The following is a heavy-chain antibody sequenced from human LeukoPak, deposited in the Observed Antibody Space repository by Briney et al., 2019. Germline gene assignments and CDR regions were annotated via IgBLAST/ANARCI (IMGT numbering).Heavy chain of an antibody. D-gene: IGHD2-15*01. CDR1: GGTFSSYA. CDR3: ARDRGLVVAAIGYLDY. Sequence: VASVKVSCKASGGTFSSYAISWVRQAPGQGLEWMGRIIPIFGIANYAQKFQGRVTITADKSTSTAYMELSSLRSEDTAVYHCARDRGLVVAAIGYLDYWGQGTLVTVSS. CDR2: IIPIFGIA. V-gene: IGHV1-69*04. J-gene: IGHJ4*02.